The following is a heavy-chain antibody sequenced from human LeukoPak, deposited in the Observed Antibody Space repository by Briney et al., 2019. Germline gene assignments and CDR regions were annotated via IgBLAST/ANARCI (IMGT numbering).Heavy chain of an antibody. Sequence: XSXXXXXAGKGLEWIGRIYTSGSTNYNPSLKSRVTMSVDTSKNQFSLKLSSVTAADTAVYYCAREGDGYMGYAFDIWGQGTMVTVSS. D-gene: IGHD5-24*01. J-gene: IGHJ3*02. V-gene: IGHV4-4*07. CDR2: IYTSGST. CDR3: AREGDGYMGYAFDI.